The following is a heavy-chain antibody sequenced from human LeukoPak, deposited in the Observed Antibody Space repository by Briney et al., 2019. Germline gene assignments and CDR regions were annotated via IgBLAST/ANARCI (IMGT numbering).Heavy chain of an antibody. CDR1: GYTFTGYY. CDR3: AGAVAGRPLFDY. D-gene: IGHD6-19*01. J-gene: IGHJ4*02. V-gene: IGHV1-2*02. CDR2: INHNSGGT. Sequence: ASVKVSCKASGYTFTGYYMHWVRQAPGQGLEWMGWINHNSGGTNYAQKFQGRVTMTRDTSISTAYMELSRLKSDDTAVDYRAGAVAGRPLFDYWGQASLVTVYS.